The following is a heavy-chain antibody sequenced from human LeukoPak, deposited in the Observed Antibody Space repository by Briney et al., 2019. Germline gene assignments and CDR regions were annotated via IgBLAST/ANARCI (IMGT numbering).Heavy chain of an antibody. D-gene: IGHD3-3*01. CDR3: ARVQQAPPKYYDFWSGYQPPDWFDP. CDR1: GFTFSSYA. CDR2: IKQDGSEK. J-gene: IGHJ5*02. Sequence: GGSLRLSCAASGFTFSSYAMHWVRQAPGKGLEWVANIKQDGSEKYYVDSVKGRFTISRDNAKNSLYLQMNSLRAEDTAVYYCARVQQAPPKYYDFWSGYQPPDWFDPWGQGTLVTVSS. V-gene: IGHV3-7*03.